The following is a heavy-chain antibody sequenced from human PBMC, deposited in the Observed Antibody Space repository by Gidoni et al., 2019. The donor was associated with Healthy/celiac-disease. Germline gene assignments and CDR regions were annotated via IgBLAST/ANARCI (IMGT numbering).Heavy chain of an antibody. CDR2: ISGSGGST. Sequence: EVQLLESGGGLVQPGGSLRLFCAASGLTFSSYAMSWVRQAPGKGLEWVSAISGSGGSTYYADSVKGRFTISRDNSKNTLYLQMNSLRAEDTAVYYCAKASYYDFWSASYWGQGTLVTVSS. V-gene: IGHV3-23*01. CDR1: GLTFSSYA. CDR3: AKASYYDFWSASY. D-gene: IGHD3-3*01. J-gene: IGHJ4*02.